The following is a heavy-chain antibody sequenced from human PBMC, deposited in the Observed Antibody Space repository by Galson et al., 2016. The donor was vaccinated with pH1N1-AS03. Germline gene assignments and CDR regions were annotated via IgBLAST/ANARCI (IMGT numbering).Heavy chain of an antibody. D-gene: IGHD1-26*01. CDR2: NNPNNGVT. CDR3: ARDPRGPCSSATCATTYYFGMDV. J-gene: IGHJ6*02. V-gene: IGHV1-2*04. Sequence: VSCKASGYIFTGFYVHWVRQAPGQGLEWMGWNNPNNGVTNYAQKFQAWVTMTGDTSISTAYMELYGLKSDDTAVYYCARDPRGPCSSATCATTYYFGMDVWGQGTTVIVSS. CDR1: GYIFTGFY.